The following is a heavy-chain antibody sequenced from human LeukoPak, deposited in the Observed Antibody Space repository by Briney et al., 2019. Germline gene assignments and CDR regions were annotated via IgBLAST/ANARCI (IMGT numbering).Heavy chain of an antibody. V-gene: IGHV3-66*01. Sequence: GGSLRLSCAASVFTVSSNYMSWVRQAPGKGLEWVSVIYSGGSTYYSDSVKGRFTISRDNAKNSLYLQMNSMRDEDTAVYYCARGGNMVKVLRFLFVNYMDVWGKGATVTVSS. D-gene: IGHD3-3*01. CDR3: ARGGNMVKVLRFLFVNYMDV. J-gene: IGHJ6*03. CDR2: IYSGGST. CDR1: VFTVSSNY.